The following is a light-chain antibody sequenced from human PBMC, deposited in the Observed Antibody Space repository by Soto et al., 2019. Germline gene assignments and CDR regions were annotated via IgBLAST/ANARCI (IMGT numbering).Light chain of an antibody. Sequence: QSVLTQPASVSGAPGQSITISCTGTSSYIGGYTYVSWYQQHPGKAPKLMIFDVTNRPSGVSNRFSGSKSGNTASLTISGLQADDEADYYCSSYTVSSTYVFGTGTKVTVL. V-gene: IGLV2-14*01. CDR1: SSYIGGYTY. J-gene: IGLJ1*01. CDR2: DVT. CDR3: SSYTVSSTYV.